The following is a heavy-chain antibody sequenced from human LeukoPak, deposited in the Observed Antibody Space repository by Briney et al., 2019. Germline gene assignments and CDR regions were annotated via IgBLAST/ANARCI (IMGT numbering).Heavy chain of an antibody. Sequence: PSDTLSLTCTVPGGPISGYFWSWIRQPRGKALEWLGYVYSDETTNYSPTLRSRITISIDTSKNKLSLNLRSVTAADTAVYYCARNGIHGYSGLDFWGQGTLVTVSS. D-gene: IGHD5-12*01. CDR1: GGPISGYF. CDR2: VYSDETT. J-gene: IGHJ4*02. CDR3: ARNGIHGYSGLDF. V-gene: IGHV4-59*08.